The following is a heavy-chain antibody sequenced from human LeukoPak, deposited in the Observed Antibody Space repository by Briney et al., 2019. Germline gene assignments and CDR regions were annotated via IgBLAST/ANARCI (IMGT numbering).Heavy chain of an antibody. CDR3: ARAPLFAWLQLMNAFDI. CDR2: ISGSGGST. CDR1: GFTFSSYG. V-gene: IGHV3-23*01. D-gene: IGHD5-24*01. Sequence: GGTLRLSCAASGFTFSSYGMSWVRQAPGKGLEWVSAISGSGGSTYYADSVKGRFTISRDNSKNTLYLQMNSLRAEDTAVYYCARAPLFAWLQLMNAFDIWGQGTMVTVSS. J-gene: IGHJ3*02.